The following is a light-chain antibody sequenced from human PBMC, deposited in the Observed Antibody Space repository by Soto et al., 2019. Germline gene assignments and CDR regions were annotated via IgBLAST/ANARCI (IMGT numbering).Light chain of an antibody. CDR1: SSNIGSNT. Sequence: QSVRCHPTSASGTPGHGVTISCSGSSSNIGSNTVNWYQQLPGTAPKLLIYSNNQRPSGVPDRFSGSKSGTSASLAISGLQSEDEPDYCCAAWDDSLNGYVFGTGTKVTVL. CDR3: AAWDDSLNGYV. V-gene: IGLV1-44*01. J-gene: IGLJ1*01. CDR2: SNN.